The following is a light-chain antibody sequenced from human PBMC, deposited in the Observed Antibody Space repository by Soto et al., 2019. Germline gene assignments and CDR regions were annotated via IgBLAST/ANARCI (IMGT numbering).Light chain of an antibody. CDR2: EGS. Sequence: QSALTQPASVSGSPGQSITISCTGTSSDVGSYNLVSWYQQHPGKAPKLMIYEGSKRPSGVSNRFSGSKSGNTASLTISGLQAEDEADYYCCSYAGSSTLFGTGTNVTVL. J-gene: IGLJ1*01. CDR1: SSDVGSYNL. CDR3: CSYAGSSTL. V-gene: IGLV2-23*01.